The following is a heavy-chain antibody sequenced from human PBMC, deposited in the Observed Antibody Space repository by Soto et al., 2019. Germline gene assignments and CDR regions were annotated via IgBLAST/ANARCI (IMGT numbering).Heavy chain of an antibody. CDR3: ARVAGTVFVNYFDY. V-gene: IGHV3-30-3*01. CDR1: GFTFSSYA. D-gene: IGHD4-17*01. CDR2: ISYDGSNK. Sequence: PGGSLRLSCAASGFTFSSYAMHWVRQAPGKGLEWVAVISYDGSNKYYADSVKGRFTISRDNSKNTLYLQMNSLRAEDTAVYYCARVAGTVFVNYFDYWGQGTLVTVSS. J-gene: IGHJ4*02.